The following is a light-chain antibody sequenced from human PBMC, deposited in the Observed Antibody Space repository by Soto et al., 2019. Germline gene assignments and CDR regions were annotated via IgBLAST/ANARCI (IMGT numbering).Light chain of an antibody. V-gene: IGKV1-27*01. J-gene: IGKJ1*01. CDR3: QKYSSVPV. CDR1: QDIRNF. CDR2: AAS. Sequence: DIQMTQSPTSLSASVGDRVTITCRASQDIRNFVAGYQQKPGKAPKLLIYAASTLQSGVPSRFSGSGSGTDFTLTIKSLQPEDVATYYCQKYSSVPVFGPGTKVEIK.